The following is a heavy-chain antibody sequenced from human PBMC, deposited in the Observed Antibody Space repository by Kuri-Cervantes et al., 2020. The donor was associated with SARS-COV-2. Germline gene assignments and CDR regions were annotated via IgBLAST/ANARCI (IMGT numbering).Heavy chain of an antibody. CDR3: VRSSDTAMERELDY. CDR1: GFTFSSYA. CDR2: TSFDGSKK. Sequence: GGSLRLSCAVSGFTFSSYAMHWVRQAPGKGLEWVAVTSFDGSKKYYADSVKGRVTISRDNSKSTLYLQLKSLRPEDTAVYYCVRSSDTAMERELDYWGQGTLVTVSS. D-gene: IGHD5-18*01. J-gene: IGHJ4*02. V-gene: IGHV3-30*04.